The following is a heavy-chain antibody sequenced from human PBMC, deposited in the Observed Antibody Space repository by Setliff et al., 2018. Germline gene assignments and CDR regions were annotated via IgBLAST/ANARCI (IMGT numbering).Heavy chain of an antibody. CDR3: ARINFYVSSGFYYASDY. Sequence: ASVKVSCKASGYTSTNFGITWVRQAPGQGLEWMGWININNFNTKYAQKFLDRLTMTTDTSTSTAYMELKDLTSDDTALYYCARINFYVSSGFYYASDYWGQGTLVTVSS. J-gene: IGHJ4*02. V-gene: IGHV1-18*01. CDR1: GYTSTNFG. D-gene: IGHD3-22*01. CDR2: ININNFNT.